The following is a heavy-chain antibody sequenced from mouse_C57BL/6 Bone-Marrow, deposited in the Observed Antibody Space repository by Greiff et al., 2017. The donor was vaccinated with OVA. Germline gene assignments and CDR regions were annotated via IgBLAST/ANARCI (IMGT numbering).Heavy chain of an antibody. CDR3: TRYGYDYDEGYAMDY. Sequence: QVQLQQSGAELVRPGASVTLSCKASGYTFTDYEMHWVKQTPVHGLEWIGAIDPETGGTAYNQKFKGKAILTADKSSSTAYMELRSLTSEDSAVDYCTRYGYDYDEGYAMDYWGQGTSVTVSS. CDR2: IDPETGGT. V-gene: IGHV1-15*01. J-gene: IGHJ4*01. D-gene: IGHD2-4*01. CDR1: GYTFTDYE.